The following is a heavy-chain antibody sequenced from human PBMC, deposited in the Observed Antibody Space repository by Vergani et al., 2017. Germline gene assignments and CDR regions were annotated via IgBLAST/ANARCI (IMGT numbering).Heavy chain of an antibody. D-gene: IGHD3-22*01. Sequence: QMQLVQSGPEVKKPGTSVKVSCKASGFTFTSSAVQWVRQARGQRLEWIGWIVVGSGNTNYAQKFQERVTITMDMSKSTAYMELSSLRSEDTAVYYCAAGYYYDSSGYYYLDYWGQGTLVTVSS. CDR2: IVVGSGNT. V-gene: IGHV1-58*01. CDR3: AAGYYYDSSGYYYLDY. CDR1: GFTFTSSA. J-gene: IGHJ4*02.